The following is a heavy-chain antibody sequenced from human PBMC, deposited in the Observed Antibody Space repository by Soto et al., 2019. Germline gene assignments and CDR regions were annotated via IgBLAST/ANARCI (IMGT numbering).Heavy chain of an antibody. V-gene: IGHV2-5*01. Sequence: SGPTLVNPTQTLTLTCTFSGFSLSTSGVGVGWIRQPPGKALEWLALIYWNDDKRYSPSLKSRLTITKDTSKNQVVLTMTNMDPVDTATYYCAHTRRREGITIHPGVWFDPWGQGTLVTVS. CDR3: AHTRRREGITIHPGVWFDP. D-gene: IGHD3-10*01. CDR2: IYWNDDK. CDR1: GFSLSTSGVG. J-gene: IGHJ5*02.